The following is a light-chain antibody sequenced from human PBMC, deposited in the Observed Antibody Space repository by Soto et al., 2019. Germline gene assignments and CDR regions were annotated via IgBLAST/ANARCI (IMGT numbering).Light chain of an antibody. Sequence: EIVLTQSPGTLSLSPGERATLSCRASQSVISSYLAWYRQKPGQAPRLLIYGASTRATGIPARFSGSGSGTEFTLTINSLQSEDFAVYYCQQYNNWPRTFGQGTKVDIK. V-gene: IGKV3-15*01. CDR1: QSVISSY. CDR3: QQYNNWPRT. CDR2: GAS. J-gene: IGKJ1*01.